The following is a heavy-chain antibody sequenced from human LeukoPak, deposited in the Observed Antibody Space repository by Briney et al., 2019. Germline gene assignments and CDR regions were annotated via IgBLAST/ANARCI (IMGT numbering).Heavy chain of an antibody. Sequence: GGSLRLSCAASGFTFSGYGMHWVRQAPGKGLEWVAVISYEGSNKYYADSLKGRFTISRDNAKNSLYLQMNSLRAEDTAVYYCARDPIQLWLQGAFDYWGQGTLVTVSS. V-gene: IGHV3-30*03. CDR1: GFTFSGYG. D-gene: IGHD5-18*01. CDR3: ARDPIQLWLQGAFDY. CDR2: ISYEGSNK. J-gene: IGHJ4*02.